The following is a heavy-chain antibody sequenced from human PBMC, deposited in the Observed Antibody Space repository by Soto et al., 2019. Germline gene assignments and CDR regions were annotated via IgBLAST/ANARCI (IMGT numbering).Heavy chain of an antibody. J-gene: IGHJ6*02. Sequence: EVELVESGGGLVQPGGSLRLSCAAPGFNYNKFWMHWVRQAPGKGPVWVSRINGGGSGIIYADSVKGRFTISRDNAKNTVYLQMNSLRFEDTAVYYCVRDSMANSYGMDVWGRGTTVTVSS. V-gene: IGHV3-74*01. D-gene: IGHD5-12*01. CDR3: VRDSMANSYGMDV. CDR2: INGGGSGI. CDR1: GFNYNKFW.